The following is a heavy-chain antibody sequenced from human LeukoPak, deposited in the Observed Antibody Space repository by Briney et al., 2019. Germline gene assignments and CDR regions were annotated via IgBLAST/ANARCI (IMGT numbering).Heavy chain of an antibody. Sequence: GASLQISCKGSGYSFTSYWIGWVRQLPGKGLEWMGIIYPGDSDTRYSPSFQGQVTISADKSISTAYLQWSSLKASDTAMYYCARRKDSSGPFDYWGQGTLVTVSS. J-gene: IGHJ4*02. CDR1: GYSFTSYW. CDR2: IYPGDSDT. CDR3: ARRKDSSGPFDY. D-gene: IGHD3-22*01. V-gene: IGHV5-51*01.